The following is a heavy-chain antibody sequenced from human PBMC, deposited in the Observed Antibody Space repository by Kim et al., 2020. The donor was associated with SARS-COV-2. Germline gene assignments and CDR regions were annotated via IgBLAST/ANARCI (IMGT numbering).Heavy chain of an antibody. V-gene: IGHV3-9*01. D-gene: IGHD4-17*01. CDR2: ISWNSGSI. J-gene: IGHJ6*02. Sequence: GGSLRLSCAASGFTFDDYAMHWVRQAPGKGLEWVSGISWNSGSIGYADSVKGRFTISRDNAKNSLYLQMNSLRAEDTALYYCAKDFMPTTVVTVYYYYGMDVWGQGTTVTVSS. CDR1: GFTFDDYA. CDR3: AKDFMPTTVVTVYYYYGMDV.